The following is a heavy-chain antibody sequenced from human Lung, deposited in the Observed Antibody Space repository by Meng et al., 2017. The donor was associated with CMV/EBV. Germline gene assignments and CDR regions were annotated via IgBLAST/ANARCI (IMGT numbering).Heavy chain of an antibody. Sequence: SETLSLXCAVYGGSFSGYFWSWIRQPPGKGLEWIGEINHSGSTNYNPSLKSRVTISVDTSKNQFFLKLSSVTAADTAVYYCARGTVTSRVIVPPFAIKIVCGMDVWXQGTXVTVSS. V-gene: IGHV4-34*01. CDR1: GGSFSGYF. CDR2: INHSGST. CDR3: ARGTVTSRVIVPPFAIKIVCGMDV. D-gene: IGHD2-2*01. J-gene: IGHJ6*02.